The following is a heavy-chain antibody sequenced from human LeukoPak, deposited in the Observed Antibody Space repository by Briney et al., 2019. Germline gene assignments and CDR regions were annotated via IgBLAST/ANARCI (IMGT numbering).Heavy chain of an antibody. CDR3: ARADTPYYYYMDV. CDR2: IIPIFGTA. J-gene: IGHJ6*03. CDR1: GGTFTSYA. Sequence: SVKVSCKVSGGTFTSYAISWVRQAPGQGLEWMGGIIPIFGTANYAQKFHGRVTITADKSTSTAYMELSSLRSEDTAVYYCARADTPYYYYMDVWGKGTTVTVSS. V-gene: IGHV1-69*06. D-gene: IGHD5-18*01.